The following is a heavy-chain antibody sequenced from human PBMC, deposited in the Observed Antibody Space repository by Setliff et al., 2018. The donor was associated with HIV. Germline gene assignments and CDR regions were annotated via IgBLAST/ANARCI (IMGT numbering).Heavy chain of an antibody. CDR1: GFTFSSYA. CDR3: ASIELAAMVPVDY. V-gene: IGHV3-30*01. Sequence: SLRLSCAASGFTFSSYAMHRVRQAPGKGLEWVAVISYDGSNKYYADSVKGRFTISRDNSKNALYLQMNSLRAEDTAVYYCASIELAAMVPVDYWGQGTLVTVSS. D-gene: IGHD5-18*01. CDR2: ISYDGSNK. J-gene: IGHJ4*02.